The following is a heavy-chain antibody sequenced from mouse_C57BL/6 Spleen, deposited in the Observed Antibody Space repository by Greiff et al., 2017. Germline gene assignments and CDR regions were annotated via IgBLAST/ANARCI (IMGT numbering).Heavy chain of an antibody. J-gene: IGHJ4*01. Sequence: VKLQESGPGLVAPSQSLSITCTVSGFSLTSYAISWVRQPPGKGLEWLGVIWTGGGTNYNSAPKSRLSISKDNSKSQVFLKMNSLQTDDTARYYCARRGDYDMNAMDYWGQGTSVTVSS. CDR2: IWTGGGT. CDR1: GFSLTSYA. D-gene: IGHD2-4*01. CDR3: ARRGDYDMNAMDY. V-gene: IGHV2-9-1*01.